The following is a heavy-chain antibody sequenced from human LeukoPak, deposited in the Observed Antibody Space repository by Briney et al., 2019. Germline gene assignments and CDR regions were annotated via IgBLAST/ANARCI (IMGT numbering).Heavy chain of an antibody. CDR1: GFTFSNYG. CDR3: AKSGYSSGEWEY. CDR2: ISAYGDST. D-gene: IGHD6-19*01. V-gene: IGHV3-23*01. J-gene: IGHJ4*02. Sequence: RAGGSLKLSCAASGFTFSNYGMTWVRQAPGKGLEWVSGISAYGDSTNYADSVKGRFTISRDNSKNTLYLEVNSLRAEDTALYYCAKSGYSSGEWEYWGQAFLVTVSS.